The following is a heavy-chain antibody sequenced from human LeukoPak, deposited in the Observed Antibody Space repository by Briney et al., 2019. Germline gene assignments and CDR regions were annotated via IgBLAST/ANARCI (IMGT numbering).Heavy chain of an antibody. V-gene: IGHV1-2*02. Sequence: ASVKVSCKTFGYTFTYYYLHWVRQAPGQGLEWMGWFNPNSVGTNSAQKFQGRVTMTSDTSITTAYMELTSLTSDDTAVCYCAREAPGSGNFDLWGQGTLVTVSS. CDR3: AREAPGSGNFDL. J-gene: IGHJ4*02. CDR2: FNPNSVGT. D-gene: IGHD3-10*01. CDR1: GYTFTYYY.